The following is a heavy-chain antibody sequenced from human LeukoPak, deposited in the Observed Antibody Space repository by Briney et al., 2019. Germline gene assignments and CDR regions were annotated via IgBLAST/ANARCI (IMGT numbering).Heavy chain of an antibody. CDR1: GYTFTSYD. D-gene: IGHD2-15*01. CDR3: ARGRLYCSGGSCYSAFDI. V-gene: IGHV1-8*01. CDR2: MNPNSGNT. Sequence: ASVKVSCKASGYTFTSYDINWVRQATGQGLEWMGWMNPNSGNTGYAQKFQGRVTMTRNTSISTAYMELSSLRSEDTAVYYCARGRLYCSGGSCYSAFDIWGQGTMVTVSS. J-gene: IGHJ3*02.